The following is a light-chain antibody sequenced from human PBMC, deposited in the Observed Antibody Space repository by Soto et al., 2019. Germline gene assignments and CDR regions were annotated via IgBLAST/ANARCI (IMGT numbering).Light chain of an antibody. CDR1: QDITNY. Sequence: DIQMTPSPSSLSASVGDRVTIICQASQDITNYLNWYQQKPGKAPKLLIYDASNLETGVPSRFSGSGSGTHFSFTISSLQPEDIATYYCQQYDNVPFTFGQGKRLEMK. J-gene: IGKJ5*01. CDR2: DAS. CDR3: QQYDNVPFT. V-gene: IGKV1-33*01.